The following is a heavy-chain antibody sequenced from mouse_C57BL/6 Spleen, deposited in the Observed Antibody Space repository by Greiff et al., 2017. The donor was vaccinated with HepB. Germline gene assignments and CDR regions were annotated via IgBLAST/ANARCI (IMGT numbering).Heavy chain of an antibody. Sequence: EVHLVESGGGLVKPGGSLKLSCAASGFTFSDYGMHWVRQAPEKGLEWVAYISSGSSTIYYADTVKGRFTISRDNAKNTLFLQMTSLRSEDTAMYYCARTGPYRYFDVWGTGTTVTVSS. CDR2: ISSGSSTI. J-gene: IGHJ1*03. CDR1: GFTFSDYG. V-gene: IGHV5-17*01. CDR3: ARTGPYRYFDV.